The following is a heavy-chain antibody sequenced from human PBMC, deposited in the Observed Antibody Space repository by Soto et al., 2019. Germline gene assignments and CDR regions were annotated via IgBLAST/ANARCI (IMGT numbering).Heavy chain of an antibody. V-gene: IGHV1-69*13. CDR3: ARGRGLYNSGRSQLDY. CDR2: IIPRFGTT. CDR1: GDTFSRYT. Sequence: RASVKVSCKASGDTFSRYTVNWVRQAPRQGLEWMGGIIPRFGTTNFAPTLQGRVTITADESMSTVYMELSSLRSEDTALYYCARGRGLYNSGRSQLDYWGQGTLVTAPQ. D-gene: IGHD1-1*01. J-gene: IGHJ4*02.